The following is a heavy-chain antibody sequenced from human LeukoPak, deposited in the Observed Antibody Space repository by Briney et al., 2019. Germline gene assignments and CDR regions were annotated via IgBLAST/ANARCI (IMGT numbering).Heavy chain of an antibody. V-gene: IGHV3-74*01. CDR3: ARDRGYYGSGSYRPLDY. J-gene: IGHJ4*02. CDR2: INSDGSST. CDR1: GFTFSSYW. Sequence: GGSLRLSCAASGFTFSSYWMHWVRQAPGQGLVWVSRINSDGSSTSYADSVKGRFTISRDNAKNTLYLQMNSLRAEDTAVYYCARDRGYYGSGSYRPLDYWGQGTLVTVSS. D-gene: IGHD3-10*01.